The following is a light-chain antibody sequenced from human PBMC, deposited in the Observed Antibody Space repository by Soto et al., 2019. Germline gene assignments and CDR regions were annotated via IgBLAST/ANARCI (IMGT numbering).Light chain of an antibody. Sequence: QSALTQPASVSGSPGQSITISCTGTSSDVGSYNYVSWYQQHPGKATKLMIYDVSNRPSGVSNRFSGSKSGNTASLTISGLQAEDEADYYCNSYTGSSTPYVFGTGTKVTVL. CDR1: SSDVGSYNY. CDR3: NSYTGSSTPYV. J-gene: IGLJ1*01. CDR2: DVS. V-gene: IGLV2-14*03.